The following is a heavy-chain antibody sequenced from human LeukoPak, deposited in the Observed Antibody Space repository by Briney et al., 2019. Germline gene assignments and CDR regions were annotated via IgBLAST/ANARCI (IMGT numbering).Heavy chain of an antibody. J-gene: IGHJ4*02. V-gene: IGHV1-69*06. CDR1: LGTFSSYV. CDR3: AGDWGGRSAVAGTFHY. Sequence: SAVKVSRKASLGTFSSYVISWVRQAPGQGLEWMGGIIPIFGTANYAQMFQGRVTLTVDKSQSTAYMEVSSLEDEGPAGYLWAGDWGGRSAVAGTFHYWGQGTLVTVSS. CDR2: IIPIFGTA. D-gene: IGHD6-19*01.